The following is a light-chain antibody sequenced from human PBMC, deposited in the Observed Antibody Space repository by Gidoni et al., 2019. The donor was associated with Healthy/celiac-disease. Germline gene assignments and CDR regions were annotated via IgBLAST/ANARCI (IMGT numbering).Light chain of an antibody. CDR2: GAS. V-gene: IGKV3-15*01. CDR3: QQYNNWPPLFT. CDR1: QSVSSN. J-gene: IGKJ3*01. Sequence: IVMTQSPATLSVSPGERATLSCRASQSVSSNLAWYQQKPGQAPRLLIYGASTRATSSPARFSGSGSGTEFTLTISSLQSEDVAVYYCQQYNNWPPLFTFGPGTKVDIK.